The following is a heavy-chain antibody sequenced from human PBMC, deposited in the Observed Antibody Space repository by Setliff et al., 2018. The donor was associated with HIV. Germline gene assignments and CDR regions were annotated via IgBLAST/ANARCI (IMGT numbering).Heavy chain of an antibody. CDR3: ARAYFGSGIYY. CDR1: GASISSYY. Sequence: SETLSLTCTVSGASISSYYWNWIRQPPGKGLEWIGFIFASGDTKYNPSLQSLVSKWYDGYAVSVKSRITINPDTSKNQFSLKLYSVTAADTAVYYCARAYFGSGIYYWGQGTLVTVS. J-gene: IGHJ4*02. CDR2: IFASGDT. V-gene: IGHV4-4*09. D-gene: IGHD3-10*01.